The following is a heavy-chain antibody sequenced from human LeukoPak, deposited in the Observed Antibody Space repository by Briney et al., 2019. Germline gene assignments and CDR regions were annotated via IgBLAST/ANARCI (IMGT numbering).Heavy chain of an antibody. J-gene: IGHJ6*02. CDR3: ARGAATGYYHYGMDV. Sequence: ASVKVSCKASGYTFTSYGISWVRQAPGQGLEWMGWISAYNGNTNYAQKLQGRVTMTTDTSTSTAYMELRSLRSDDTAVYYCARGAATGYYHYGMDVWGQGTTVTVSS. D-gene: IGHD3-10*01. CDR1: GYTFTSYG. CDR2: ISAYNGNT. V-gene: IGHV1-18*01.